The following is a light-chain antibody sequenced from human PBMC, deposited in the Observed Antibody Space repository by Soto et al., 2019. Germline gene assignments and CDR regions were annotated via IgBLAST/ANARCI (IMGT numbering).Light chain of an antibody. J-gene: IGKJ4*01. CDR3: QQYNNWPSLT. V-gene: IGKV3-15*01. CDR2: GAS. CDR1: QSLSSN. Sequence: EIVMTQSPATLSVSPGERATLSCRASQSLSSNLAWYQQKPGQAPRLLIYGASTRATGTPDRFSGSGSGTDFTLTTSSLQPEDSALYYCQQYNNWPSLTFGGGTKVE.